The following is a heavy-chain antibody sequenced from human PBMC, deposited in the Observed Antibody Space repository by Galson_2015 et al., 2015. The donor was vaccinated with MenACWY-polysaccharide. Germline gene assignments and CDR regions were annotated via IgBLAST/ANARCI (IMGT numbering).Heavy chain of an antibody. CDR3: ASRGELGITTYYYGMDV. D-gene: IGHD3-16*01. V-gene: IGHV3-30-3*01. CDR1: GFTFSSYA. J-gene: IGHJ6*01. Sequence: SLRLSCAASGFTFSSYAMHWVRQAPGKGLEWVAVISYDGSNKYYADSVKGRFTISRDNSKNTLYLQMNSLRAEDTAVYYCASRGELGITTYYYGMDV. CDR2: ISYDGSNK.